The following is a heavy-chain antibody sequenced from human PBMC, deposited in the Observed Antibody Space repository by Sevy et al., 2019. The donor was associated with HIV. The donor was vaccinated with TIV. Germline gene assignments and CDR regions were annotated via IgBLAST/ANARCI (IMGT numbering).Heavy chain of an antibody. Sequence: SETLSLTCTVSGYSISSGYYWGWIRQPPGKGLEWIGSIYHSGSTYYNPSLKSGVTISVDTSKNQFSLKLSSVTAADTAVYYCARDGGELLASRDFDYWGQGTLVTVSS. CDR3: ARDGGELLASRDFDY. CDR2: IYHSGST. CDR1: GYSISSGYY. J-gene: IGHJ4*02. V-gene: IGHV4-38-2*02. D-gene: IGHD1-26*01.